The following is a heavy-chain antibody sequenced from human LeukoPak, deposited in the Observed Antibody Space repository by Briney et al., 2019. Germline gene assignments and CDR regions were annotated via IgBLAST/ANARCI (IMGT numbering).Heavy chain of an antibody. CDR2: IYHSGST. V-gene: IGHV4-38-2*02. Sequence: SETLSLTCTVSGYSISSGYYWGWIRQPPGKGLEWIGSIYHSGSTYYNPSLKSRVTISVDKSKNQFSLKLSSVTAADTAVYYCARVRQQYYYDSSGPRIAYYFDYWGQGTLVTVSS. CDR1: GYSISSGYY. CDR3: ARVRQQYYYDSSGPRIAYYFDY. D-gene: IGHD3-22*01. J-gene: IGHJ4*02.